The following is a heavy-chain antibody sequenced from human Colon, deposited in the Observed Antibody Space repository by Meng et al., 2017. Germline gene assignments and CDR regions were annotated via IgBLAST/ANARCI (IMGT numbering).Heavy chain of an antibody. J-gene: IGHJ4*02. V-gene: IGHV4-31*11. CDR1: GDSVSSNSYY. D-gene: IGHD1-26*01. CDR2: IYSGGIS. CDR3: ARDPLAVGPTDRGLDS. Sequence: QLQLQESGSGLVKPSQTLSLICVVSGDSVSSNSYYWTWIRQHPGTGLEWIGYIYSGGISHYNPSLKSRITMSIDTSKNQFSLQLTSVTAADTAIYYCARDPLAVGPTDRGLDSWGQGTLVTVSS.